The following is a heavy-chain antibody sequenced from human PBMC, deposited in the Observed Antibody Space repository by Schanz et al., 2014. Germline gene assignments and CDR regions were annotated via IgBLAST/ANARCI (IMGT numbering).Heavy chain of an antibody. CDR1: GYTFTGYY. D-gene: IGHD3-10*01. CDR3: ARAKRFGDMDV. J-gene: IGHJ6*02. Sequence: QVQLVQSGAEMKKPGASVKVSCKASGYTFTGYYMHWVRQAPGQGPEFMGWISTFRNEDTNSAQRFQGRLTMTTDTSTSTAYMELRNLRSDDTAVYYCARAKRFGDMDVWGQGTTVTVSS. V-gene: IGHV1-2*02. CDR2: ISTFRNEDT.